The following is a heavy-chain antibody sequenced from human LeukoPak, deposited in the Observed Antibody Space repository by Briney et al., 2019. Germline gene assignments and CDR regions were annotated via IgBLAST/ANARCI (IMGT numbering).Heavy chain of an antibody. J-gene: IGHJ4*02. CDR2: ISAYNGNT. Sequence: ASLNVSCKASGYTFTSYGISWVRQAPGQGLEWMGWISAYNGNTNYAQKLQGRVTMTTDTSTSTAYMELRSLRSDDTAVYYCASRGSISGRYDFDYWGQGTLVTVSS. V-gene: IGHV1-18*01. CDR3: ASRGSISGRYDFDY. D-gene: IGHD1-26*01. CDR1: GYTFTSYG.